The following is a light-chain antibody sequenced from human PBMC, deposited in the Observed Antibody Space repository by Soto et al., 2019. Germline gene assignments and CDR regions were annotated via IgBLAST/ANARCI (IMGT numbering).Light chain of an antibody. V-gene: IGLV2-23*02. Sequence: QSALTQPASVSGSPGQSITISCSGTSSDVINYNLVSWYQQHPGKAPKLLLYEVVKRPSGISNRFSGSTSANTASLTISGLQAEDEGDYYCCSSAGAITPHVLGTGTKVTVL. CDR3: CSSAGAITPHV. CDR2: EVV. CDR1: SSDVINYNL. J-gene: IGLJ1*01.